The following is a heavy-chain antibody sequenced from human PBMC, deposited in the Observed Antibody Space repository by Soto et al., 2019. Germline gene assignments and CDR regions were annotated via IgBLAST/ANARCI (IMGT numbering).Heavy chain of an antibody. Sequence: GGSLRLACAASGLTFSSYGMHWVRKAPGKGLEWVAVIWYDGSNKYYADSVKGRFTISRDNSKNTLYLQMNSLRAEDTAVYYCARDGGCRDGYTVGCNWFDPWGQGTLVTVSS. CDR1: GLTFSSYG. V-gene: IGHV3-33*01. CDR3: ARDGGCRDGYTVGCNWFDP. D-gene: IGHD5-12*01. CDR2: IWYDGSNK. J-gene: IGHJ5*02.